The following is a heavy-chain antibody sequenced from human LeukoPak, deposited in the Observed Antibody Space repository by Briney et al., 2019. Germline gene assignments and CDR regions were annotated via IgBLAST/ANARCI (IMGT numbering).Heavy chain of an antibody. J-gene: IGHJ4*02. CDR3: ARDSDGYRSGGFDY. Sequence: LPGGSLRLSCAASGFTFSSYGMHWVRQAPGKGLEWVAFIRYDGSNKYYADSVKGRFTISRDNSKNTLYLQMNSLRAEDTAVYYCARDSDGYRSGGFDYWGQGTLVTVSS. CDR2: IRYDGSNK. V-gene: IGHV3-30*02. CDR1: GFTFSSYG. D-gene: IGHD5-24*01.